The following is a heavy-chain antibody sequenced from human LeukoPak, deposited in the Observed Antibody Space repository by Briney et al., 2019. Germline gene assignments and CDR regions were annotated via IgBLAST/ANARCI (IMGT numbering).Heavy chain of an antibody. J-gene: IGHJ4*02. V-gene: IGHV1-46*01. Sequence: ASVKVSCKASGYTFTSYYMHWVRQAPGQGLEWKGIINPSGGSTSYAQKFQGRVTMTGDTSISTAYMELSSLRSDDTAVYYCTRESGSYHGNDYWGQGTLVTVSS. D-gene: IGHD1-26*01. CDR2: INPSGGST. CDR1: GYTFTSYY. CDR3: TRESGSYHGNDY.